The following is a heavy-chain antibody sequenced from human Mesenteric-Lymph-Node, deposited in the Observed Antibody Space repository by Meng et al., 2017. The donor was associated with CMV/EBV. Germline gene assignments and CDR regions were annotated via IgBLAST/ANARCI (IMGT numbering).Heavy chain of an antibody. CDR2: IYYTGSA. D-gene: IGHD1-26*01. V-gene: IGHV4-31*02. J-gene: IGHJ4*02. Sequence: SGGSVSSRSYYWSWISQHPGKGLEWIGNIYYTGSAYYNPSLKSRVSISVDTSKNQFSLKVTSVTAADTAVYYCARFGIVGSTNHFDYWGQGTLVTVSS. CDR3: ARFGIVGSTNHFDY. CDR1: GGSVSSRSYY.